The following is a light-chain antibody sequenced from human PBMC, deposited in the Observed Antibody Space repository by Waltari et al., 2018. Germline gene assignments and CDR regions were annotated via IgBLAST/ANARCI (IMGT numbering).Light chain of an antibody. Sequence: QSALTQPPSAPGSPGQSVTISCTGTSSAIGGYDYVSCYQQHPGKAPRLIIFEVNTRPSGVPHRFSGSKSGNTAALTISGLQTADEADYYCSSFAGIINYYVFGSGTKVTVL. CDR1: SSAIGGYDY. V-gene: IGLV2-8*01. CDR2: EVN. J-gene: IGLJ1*01. CDR3: SSFAGIINYYV.